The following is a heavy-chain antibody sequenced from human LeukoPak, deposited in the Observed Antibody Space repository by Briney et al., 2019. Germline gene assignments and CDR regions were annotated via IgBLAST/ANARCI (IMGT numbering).Heavy chain of an antibody. CDR3: ARRRVGGSRHRIDY. J-gene: IGHJ4*02. V-gene: IGHV4-39*07. D-gene: IGHD1-26*01. Sequence: SETLSLTCTVSGGSISITSYYWGWIRQPPGKGLEWIGEINHSGSTNYNPSLKSRVTISVDTSKNQFSLKLSSVTAADTAVYYCARRRVGGSRHRIDYWGQGTLVTVSS. CDR2: INHSGST. CDR1: GGSISITSYY.